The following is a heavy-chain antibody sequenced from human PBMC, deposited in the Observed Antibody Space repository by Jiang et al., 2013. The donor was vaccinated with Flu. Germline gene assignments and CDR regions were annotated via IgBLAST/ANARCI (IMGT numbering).Heavy chain of an antibody. CDR3: ARDWGRARDYVWGSYVTP. CDR2: INAGNGNT. J-gene: IGHJ4*02. Sequence: SGAEVKKPGASVKVSCKASGYTFTSYAMHWVRQAPGQRLEWMGWINAGNGNTKYSQKFQGRVTITRDTSASTAYMELSSLRSEDTAVYYCARDWGRARDYVWGSYVTPWGQGTLVTVSS. D-gene: IGHD3-16*01. V-gene: IGHV1-3*01. CDR1: GYTFTSYA.